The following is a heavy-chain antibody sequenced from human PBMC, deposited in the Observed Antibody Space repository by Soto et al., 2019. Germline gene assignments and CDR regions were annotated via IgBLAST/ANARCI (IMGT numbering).Heavy chain of an antibody. D-gene: IGHD2-15*01. J-gene: IGHJ6*02. CDR1: GGTFSSYA. CDR2: IIPLFGTA. Sequence: QVQLVQSGAEVKKPGSSVKVSCKASGGTFSSYAISWVRQAPGQGLEWMGGIIPLFGTANYAQKFQGRVTITADETTSTAYMELSSLRSEATAVYYCAGPPDNSYCCGMDVWGQGTTATVSS. V-gene: IGHV1-69*12. CDR3: AGPPDNSYCCGMDV.